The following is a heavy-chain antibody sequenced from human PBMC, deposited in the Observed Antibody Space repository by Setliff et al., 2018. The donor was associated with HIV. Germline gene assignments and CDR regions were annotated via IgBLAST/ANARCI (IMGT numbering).Heavy chain of an antibody. D-gene: IGHD3-10*01. CDR3: ARDRVELFWDGELNYMDV. CDR2: IWDDGSNK. Sequence: RLSCATSGFGFSRYAMHWVRQAPGKGLEWVAVIWDDGSNKYYADSVKGRFTIFRDNSKNTLYLQMNSLRAEDTAVYYCARDRVELFWDGELNYMDVWGKGTTVTVSS. V-gene: IGHV3-33*01. J-gene: IGHJ6*03. CDR1: GFGFSRYA.